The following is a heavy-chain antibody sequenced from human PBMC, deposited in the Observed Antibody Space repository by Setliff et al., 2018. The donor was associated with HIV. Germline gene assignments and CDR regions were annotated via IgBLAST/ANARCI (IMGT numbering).Heavy chain of an antibody. D-gene: IGHD6-19*01. J-gene: IGHJ4*02. CDR1: GFTFNSYA. CDR3: ARDFGWATDS. V-gene: IGHV3-23*01. CDR2: MSGSTGDT. Sequence: PGGSLRLSCAASGFTFNSYAMSWVRQAPGKGLEWVATMSGSTGDTYYADSVKGRFTISRDNSKNTLSLQMNSLGAEDTAVYYCARDFGWATDSWGQGTLVTVSS.